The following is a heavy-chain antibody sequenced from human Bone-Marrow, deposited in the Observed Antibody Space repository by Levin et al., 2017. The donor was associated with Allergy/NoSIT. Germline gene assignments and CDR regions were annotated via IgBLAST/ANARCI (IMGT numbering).Heavy chain of an antibody. D-gene: IGHD6-19*01. Sequence: ASETLSLTCGVSGFSINSAHYWGWIRQSPGKGLEWIGSISYSGTTYFNPSLKSRVSISVDTSKNHFSLRLRSVTAADTAVYYCVRSLPLIAVAPLSHWGQGTLVTVSS. CDR1: GFSINSAHY. J-gene: IGHJ4*02. CDR3: VRSLPLIAVAPLSH. CDR2: ISYSGTT. V-gene: IGHV4-38-2*01.